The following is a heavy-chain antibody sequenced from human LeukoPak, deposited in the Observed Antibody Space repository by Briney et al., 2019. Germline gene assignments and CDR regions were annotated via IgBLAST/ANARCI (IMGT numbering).Heavy chain of an antibody. J-gene: IGHJ5*02. CDR3: ARPYCSSTSCYTRFDP. CDR2: IYTSGST. CDR1: GGSISSYY. V-gene: IGHV4-4*07. D-gene: IGHD2-2*02. Sequence: SETLSLTCTVSGGSISSYYWSWIRQPAGKGLEWIGRIYTSGSTNYNPSLKSRVTISVDTSENQFSLKLSSVTAADTAVYYCARPYCSSTSCYTRFDPWGQGTLVTVSS.